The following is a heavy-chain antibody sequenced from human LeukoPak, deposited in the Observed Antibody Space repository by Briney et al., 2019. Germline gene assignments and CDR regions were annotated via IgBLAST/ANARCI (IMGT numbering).Heavy chain of an antibody. J-gene: IGHJ6*02. CDR1: GGTFRNYA. V-gene: IGHV1-69*04. D-gene: IGHD3-22*01. CDR2: IIPNLGIA. CDR3: ARDLYYYDSSGKVFYYYYGMDV. Sequence: SVKVSCHASGGTFRNYAISWVRQAPGQGLEWMGRIIPNLGIANYAQKFQGRVTITADKSTSTAYMELSSLRSEDTAVYYCARDLYYYDSSGKVFYYYYGMDVWGQGTTVTVSS.